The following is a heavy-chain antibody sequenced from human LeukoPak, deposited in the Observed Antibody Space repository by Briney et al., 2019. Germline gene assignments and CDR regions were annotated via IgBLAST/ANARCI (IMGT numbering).Heavy chain of an antibody. V-gene: IGHV3-30*02. Sequence: GGSLRLSCSASGFTFSSYGMHWVRQAPGKGLEWVAFIRYDGSNKYYADSVKGRFTISRDNSKNTLYLQMNSLRAEDTAVYYCAKDHLRESTAPNYFDYWGQGTLVTASS. J-gene: IGHJ4*02. D-gene: IGHD3-16*01. CDR1: GFTFSSYG. CDR2: IRYDGSNK. CDR3: AKDHLRESTAPNYFDY.